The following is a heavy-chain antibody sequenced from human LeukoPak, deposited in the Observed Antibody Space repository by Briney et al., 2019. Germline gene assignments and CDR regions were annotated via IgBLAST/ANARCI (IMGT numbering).Heavy chain of an antibody. J-gene: IGHJ1*01. CDR1: GYTFTIYG. V-gene: IGHV1-18*01. Sequence: ASVTVSCKASGYTFTIYGISWVRQAPGQGLEWMGWISAYNGNTNYAQKLQGRVTMTTDTSTSTAYMELRSLRSDDTAVYYCATYYDILTGPKLGFQHWGQGTLVTVPS. CDR2: ISAYNGNT. CDR3: ATYYDILTGPKLGFQH. D-gene: IGHD3-9*01.